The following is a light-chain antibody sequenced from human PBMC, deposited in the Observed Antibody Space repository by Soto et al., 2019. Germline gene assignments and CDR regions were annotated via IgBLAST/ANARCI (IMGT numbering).Light chain of an antibody. Sequence: EIVMTQSPATLSVSPGERATLSCRASQSFSSNLAWYQQKPGQAPRLLIYGASTRATGIPARFSGSGSGTEFTLTISSLQSEDFAVYYCQQYYNLWTFGQGTKVDI. CDR1: QSFSSN. V-gene: IGKV3-15*01. J-gene: IGKJ1*01. CDR2: GAS. CDR3: QQYYNLWT.